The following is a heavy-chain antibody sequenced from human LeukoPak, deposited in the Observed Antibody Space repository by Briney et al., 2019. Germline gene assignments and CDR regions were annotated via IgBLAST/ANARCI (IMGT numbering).Heavy chain of an antibody. D-gene: IGHD1-26*01. J-gene: IGHJ6*03. V-gene: IGHV3-30-3*01. Sequence: PGRSLRLSCAASGFTFSSYAMHWVRQAPGKGLEWVAVISYDGSNKYYADSVKGRFTISRDNSKNTLYLQMNSLRAEDTAVYYCAKEFENAVGATVGGDYYYYYYMDVWGKGTTVTVSS. CDR2: ISYDGSNK. CDR3: AKEFENAVGATVGGDYYYYYYMDV. CDR1: GFTFSSYA.